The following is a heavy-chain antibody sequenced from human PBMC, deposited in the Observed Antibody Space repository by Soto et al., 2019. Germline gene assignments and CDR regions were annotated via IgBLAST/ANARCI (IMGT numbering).Heavy chain of an antibody. J-gene: IGHJ4*02. CDR3: ARRASGDPYFAY. CDR2: IYFTGSI. Sequence: QVQLQESGPGLVKPSETLSLTCTVSGGSIRSGSYYWSWIRQPPGKGLEWIGNIYFTGSINYNPSIKSRVTIALDTSKNQFSLKLSSVTAADTAVYYCARRASGDPYFAYWGQGTLVTVSS. CDR1: GGSIRSGSYY. V-gene: IGHV4-61*01. D-gene: IGHD3-3*01.